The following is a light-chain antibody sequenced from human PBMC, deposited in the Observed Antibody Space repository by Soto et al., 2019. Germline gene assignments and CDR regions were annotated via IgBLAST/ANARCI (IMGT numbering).Light chain of an antibody. Sequence: ETVMTQSPATLSLSPGERATLSCRASQSVSSKLVWYQQKPGQAPRFLIHGASTRATGIPARFRGSGSGTEFTLTIDSLQSEDFAVYYCQQYNDWPPAFGGGTKVDI. V-gene: IGKV3-15*01. CDR3: QQYNDWPPA. CDR2: GAS. J-gene: IGKJ4*01. CDR1: QSVSSK.